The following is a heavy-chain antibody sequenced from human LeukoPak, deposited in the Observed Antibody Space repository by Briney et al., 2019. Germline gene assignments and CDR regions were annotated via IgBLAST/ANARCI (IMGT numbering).Heavy chain of an antibody. CDR1: GGSINSYY. J-gene: IGHJ4*02. V-gene: IGHV4-59*08. CDR2: IFYSGTT. Sequence: SETLSLTCTVSGGSINSYYWNWIRQPPGKRLEWIGYIFYSGTTNYNPSLKSRVSMSVDTSKNQFSLKLSSVTAADAAVYYCARGPYFDYWGQGTLVTVSS. CDR3: ARGPYFDY.